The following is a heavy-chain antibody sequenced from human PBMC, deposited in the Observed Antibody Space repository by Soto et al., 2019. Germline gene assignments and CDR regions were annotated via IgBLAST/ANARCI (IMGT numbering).Heavy chain of an antibody. V-gene: IGHV4-59*01. D-gene: IGHD3-3*01. Sequence: KPSETLSLTCTVSGGSISSYYWSWIRQPPGKGLEWIGYIYYSGSTNYNPSLKSRVTISVETSKNQFSLKLSSVTAADTAVYYCARGIWSGYPYYYYMDVWGKGTTVTVSS. CDR3: ARGIWSGYPYYYYMDV. CDR2: IYYSGST. J-gene: IGHJ6*03. CDR1: GGSISSYY.